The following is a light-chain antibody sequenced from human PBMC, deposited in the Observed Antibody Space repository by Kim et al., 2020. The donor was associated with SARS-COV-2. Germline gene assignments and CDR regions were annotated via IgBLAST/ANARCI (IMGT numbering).Light chain of an antibody. CDR2: QDS. CDR1: KLGDKY. Sequence: SYELTQPPSVSVSPGQTASITCSGDKLGDKYARWYQQKPGQSPALVIYQDSKRPSGTPERISGSNSGNTATLTISGTQAMDEADYYCQAWDSSKVV. J-gene: IGLJ2*01. CDR3: QAWDSSKVV. V-gene: IGLV3-1*01.